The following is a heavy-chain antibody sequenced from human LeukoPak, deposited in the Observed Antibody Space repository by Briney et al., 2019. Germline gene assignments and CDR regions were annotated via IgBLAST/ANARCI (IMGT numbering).Heavy chain of an antibody. J-gene: IGHJ2*01. D-gene: IGHD3-22*01. CDR3: ARGVTMIVVVIHDWYFDL. CDR1: GGSISSSSYY. V-gene: IGHV4-39*01. CDR2: IYYSRST. Sequence: SETLSLTCTVSGGSISSSSYYWGWIRQPPGKGLEGIGSIYYSRSTYYNPSLKSRVTISVDTSKNQFSLKLSSLPAADTAVYYCARGVTMIVVVIHDWYFDLWGRGTLVTVSS.